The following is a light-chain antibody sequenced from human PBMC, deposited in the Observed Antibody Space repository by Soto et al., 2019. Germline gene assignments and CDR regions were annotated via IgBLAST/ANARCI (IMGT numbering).Light chain of an antibody. Sequence: SALTQPASVSGSPGQSITISCTGTSSDVGGYNYVSWYQHHPGKAPKLMIYEVNNRPSGVSDRFSGSKSGYTASLTISGLQAEDDGDYYCSSYTSSDTLVFGGGTKLTVL. J-gene: IGLJ2*01. CDR2: EVN. CDR3: SSYTSSDTLV. CDR1: SSDVGGYNY. V-gene: IGLV2-14*01.